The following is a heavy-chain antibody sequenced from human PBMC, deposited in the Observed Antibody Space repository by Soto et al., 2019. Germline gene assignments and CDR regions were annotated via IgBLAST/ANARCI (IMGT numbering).Heavy chain of an antibody. CDR1: GFTFSSYA. CDR3: AKVVGAAYYDFWGGYNYYYYMDV. V-gene: IGHV3-23*01. D-gene: IGHD3-3*01. Sequence: EVQLLESGGGLVQPGGSLRLSCAASGFTFSSYAMSWVRQAPGKGLEWVSAISGSGGSTYYADSVKGRFTISRDNSKNTRYLQMDNLRAEETAVYYCAKVVGAAYYDFWGGYNYYYYMDVWGKGTTVTVSS. CDR2: ISGSGGST. J-gene: IGHJ6*03.